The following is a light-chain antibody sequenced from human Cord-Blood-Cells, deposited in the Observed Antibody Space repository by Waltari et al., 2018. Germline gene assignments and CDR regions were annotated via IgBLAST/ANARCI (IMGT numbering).Light chain of an antibody. Sequence: EIVLTQSPATLSLSPGERDTLPCRASQSVSSYLAWYQQKPGKAPMLLIYDASNRATGIPARFSGSGSGTDFTLTISSLEPEDFAVYYCQQRSNWPPITFGQGTRLEIK. J-gene: IGKJ5*01. CDR3: QQRSNWPPIT. CDR2: DAS. V-gene: IGKV3-11*01. CDR1: QSVSSY.